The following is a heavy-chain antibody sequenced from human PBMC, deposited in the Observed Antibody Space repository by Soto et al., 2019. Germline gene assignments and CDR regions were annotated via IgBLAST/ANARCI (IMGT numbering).Heavy chain of an antibody. CDR1: GFTFSSYA. J-gene: IGHJ4*02. V-gene: IGHV3-23*01. D-gene: IGHD2-15*01. CDR2: VSIGGST. CDR3: AKRRGAGGHFDY. Sequence: DVQLLESGGGSVQPEGSLRLSCAASGFTFSSYAMGWVRQGPGKGLEWVAVVSIGGSTHYADSVRGRFTISRDHSKNTLSLQMNSLTAEDTAVYFCAKRRGAGGHFDYWGQGALVTVSS.